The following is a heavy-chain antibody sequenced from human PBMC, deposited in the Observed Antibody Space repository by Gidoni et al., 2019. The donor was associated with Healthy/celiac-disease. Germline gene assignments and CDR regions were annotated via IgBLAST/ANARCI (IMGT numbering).Heavy chain of an antibody. Sequence: QVQLQESGPGLVKPSETLSLTCAVSGYSISSGYSWGWIRQLPGKGLEWIGSSYHSGSTYYNPSLKRRVTISVDTSKNQFSLKLSSVTAADTAVYYCARGGIVVVPAAKGAFDIWGQGTMVTVSS. CDR3: ARGGIVVVPAAKGAFDI. CDR2: SYHSGST. J-gene: IGHJ3*02. V-gene: IGHV4-38-2*01. D-gene: IGHD2-2*01. CDR1: GYSISSGYS.